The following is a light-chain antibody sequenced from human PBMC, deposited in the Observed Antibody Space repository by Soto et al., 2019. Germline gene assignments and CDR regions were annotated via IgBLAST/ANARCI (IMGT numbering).Light chain of an antibody. V-gene: IGKV3D-20*02. Sequence: EIVLTQSPGTLSLSPGERGTLSCRASQSVGSSYLAWYQQKSGQAPRLLIYDASNRATGIPARFSGSGSGTDFTLTISSLEPEDFAVYYCQQRSNWSGTFGQGTKVDIK. CDR1: QSVGSSY. CDR3: QQRSNWSGT. J-gene: IGKJ1*01. CDR2: DAS.